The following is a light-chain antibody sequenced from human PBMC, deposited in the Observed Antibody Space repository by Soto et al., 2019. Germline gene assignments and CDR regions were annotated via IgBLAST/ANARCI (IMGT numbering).Light chain of an antibody. CDR3: QEYGSSPRVT. V-gene: IGKV3-20*01. J-gene: IGKJ4*01. Sequence: EIVLTQSPGTLSLSPGERATLSCRASQSVSSSYLAWYQQKPGQAPRLLIYGASSRATGIPDRFSGSGSGTDFTLTIIRLEPEDFAVYDCQEYGSSPRVTFGGGTKVEIK. CDR2: GAS. CDR1: QSVSSSY.